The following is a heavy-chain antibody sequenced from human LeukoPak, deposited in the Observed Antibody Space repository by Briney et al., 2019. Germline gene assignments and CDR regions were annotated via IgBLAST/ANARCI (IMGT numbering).Heavy chain of an antibody. CDR3: ARLNYYDSSGYYP. J-gene: IGHJ5*02. Sequence: ASVKVSCKASGYTFTGYYMHWVRQAPGQGLEWMGWINPNSGGTNYAQKFQGRVTMTRDTSISTAYMELSRLRSDDTAVYYCARLNYYDSSGYYPWGQGTLVTVSS. CDR1: GYTFTGYY. D-gene: IGHD3-22*01. CDR2: INPNSGGT. V-gene: IGHV1-2*02.